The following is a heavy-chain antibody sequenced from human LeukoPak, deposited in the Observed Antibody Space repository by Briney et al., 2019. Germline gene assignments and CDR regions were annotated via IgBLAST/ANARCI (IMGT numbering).Heavy chain of an antibody. Sequence: PGASLRLSCASSGFTFSSYSMNWVHQAPGKRLGWVSSRCSSSSYIYYADSVKGRFTISRDNAKNSLYLQMNSLRAEDAAVYYCATGITIFGVVLGHDYWGQGTLVTVSS. CDR1: GFTFSSYS. D-gene: IGHD3-3*01. CDR2: RCSSSSYI. J-gene: IGHJ4*02. CDR3: ATGITIFGVVLGHDY. V-gene: IGHV3-21*01.